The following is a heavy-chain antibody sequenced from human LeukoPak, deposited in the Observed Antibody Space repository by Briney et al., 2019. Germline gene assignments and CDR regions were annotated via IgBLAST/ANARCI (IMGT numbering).Heavy chain of an antibody. D-gene: IGHD3-16*01. CDR3: GRSAGFVHFDH. V-gene: IGHV4-38-2*02. CDR2: IYHSGRT. Sequence: SETLSLTCTVSGYSISSGYYWGWIRQPPGKGLEWIGSIYHSGRTYYNPSVKSRVTISVDTSKNQFSLMVRSVTAADTAVYYCGRSAGFVHFDHWGQGTLVTVTS. CDR1: GYSISSGYY. J-gene: IGHJ4*02.